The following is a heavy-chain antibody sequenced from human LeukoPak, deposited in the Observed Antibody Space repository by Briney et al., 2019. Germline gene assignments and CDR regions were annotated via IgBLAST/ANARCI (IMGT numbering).Heavy chain of an antibody. CDR3: ARGPSLKARGKGGIAAAGVFDY. J-gene: IGHJ4*02. V-gene: IGHV4-30-4*01. CDR1: GGSISSGDYY. CDR2: IYYSGST. Sequence: PSQTLSLTCTVSGGSISSGDYYWSWIRQPPGKGLEWIGYIYYSGSTYYNPSLKSRVTISVDTSKNQFSLKLSSVTAADTAVYYCARGPSLKARGKGGIAAAGVFDYWGQGTLVTVSS. D-gene: IGHD6-13*01.